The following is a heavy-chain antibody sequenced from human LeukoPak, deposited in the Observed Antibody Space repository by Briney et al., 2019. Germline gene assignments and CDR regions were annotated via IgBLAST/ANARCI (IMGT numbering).Heavy chain of an antibody. V-gene: IGHV3-21*04. CDR1: GLTFSTSG. Sequence: GGSLRLSCTASGLTFSTSGFNWVRQAPGKGLEWVASIGPTGSDRYHADSIKGRFTISRDNSKNSLYLQMNSLRTEDTALYYCAKDMEGYSYEYWGQGTLVTVSS. D-gene: IGHD5-18*01. CDR2: IGPTGSDR. CDR3: AKDMEGYSYEY. J-gene: IGHJ4*02.